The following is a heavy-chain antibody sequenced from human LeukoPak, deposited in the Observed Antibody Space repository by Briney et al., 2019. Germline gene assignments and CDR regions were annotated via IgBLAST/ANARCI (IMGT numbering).Heavy chain of an antibody. CDR1: GGTFSSYA. D-gene: IGHD3-22*01. CDR2: IIPIFCTA. V-gene: IGHV1-69*13. J-gene: IGHJ4*02. Sequence: WASVKVSCKASGGTFSSYAISWVRQAPGQGLEWMGGIIPIFCTANYAQKFQGRVTITADESTSTAYMELSSLRSEDTAVYYCARDRSPRQYVGSSGYIYWGQGTLVTVSS. CDR3: ARDRSPRQYVGSSGYIY.